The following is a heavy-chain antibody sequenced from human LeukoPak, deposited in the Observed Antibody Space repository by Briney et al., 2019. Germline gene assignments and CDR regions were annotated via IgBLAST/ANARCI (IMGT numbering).Heavy chain of an antibody. J-gene: IGHJ4*02. D-gene: IGHD4-11*01. CDR2: IYPGDSDT. Sequence: GESLKISCKGSGYSFTSYWIGWVRQMPGRGLEWMGIIYPGDSDTRYSPSFQGQVTISADKSISTAYLQWSSLKASDTAMYYCARIRDYSNYEDYFDYWGQGTLVTVSS. CDR1: GYSFTSYW. CDR3: ARIRDYSNYEDYFDY. V-gene: IGHV5-51*01.